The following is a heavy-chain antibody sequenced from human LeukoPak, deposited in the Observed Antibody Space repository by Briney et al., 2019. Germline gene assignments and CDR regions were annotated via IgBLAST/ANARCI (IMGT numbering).Heavy chain of an antibody. J-gene: IGHJ4*02. D-gene: IGHD3-22*01. CDR3: ARVGAYYDLDY. Sequence: PGGSLRLSCAASGFTFISYEMNWVRQAPGKGLEWVSYISSSGSSIYYADSVKGRFTISRDNAKNSLYLQMNSLRAEDTAVYYRARVGAYYDLDYWGQGTLVTVSS. V-gene: IGHV3-48*03. CDR1: GFTFISYE. CDR2: ISSSGSSI.